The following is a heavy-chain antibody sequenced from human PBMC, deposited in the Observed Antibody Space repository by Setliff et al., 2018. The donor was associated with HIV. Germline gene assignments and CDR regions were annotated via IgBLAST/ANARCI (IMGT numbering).Heavy chain of an antibody. CDR3: ARLNGSGSP. J-gene: IGHJ5*02. D-gene: IGHD3-10*01. V-gene: IGHV4-4*02. Sequence: SETLSLTCTVSGGPIRSPNWWSWARQPPGKGLEWIGEIFHGGNTNCSPSLESRVTLSVDTSKNQFSLKLSSVTAADTAVYYCARLNGSGSPWGQGTLVTVSS. CDR1: GGPIRSPNW. CDR2: IFHGGNT.